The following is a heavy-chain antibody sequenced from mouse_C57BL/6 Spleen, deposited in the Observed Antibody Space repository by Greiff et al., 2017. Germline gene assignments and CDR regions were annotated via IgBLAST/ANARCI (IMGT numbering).Heavy chain of an antibody. D-gene: IGHD2-3*01. V-gene: IGHV1-39*01. J-gene: IGHJ4*01. CDR1: GYSFTDYN. CDR3: ARSAPRYDGYYDYAMDY. CDR2: INPNYGTT. Sequence: EVKLMESGPELVKPGASVKISCKASGYSFTDYNMNWVKQSNGKSLEWIGVINPNYGTTSYNQKFKGKATLTVDQSSSTAYMQLNSLTSEDSAVYYCARSAPRYDGYYDYAMDYWGQGTSVTVSS.